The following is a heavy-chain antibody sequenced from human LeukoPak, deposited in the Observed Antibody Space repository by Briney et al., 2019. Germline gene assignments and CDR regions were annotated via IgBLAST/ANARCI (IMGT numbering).Heavy chain of an antibody. J-gene: IGHJ4*02. D-gene: IGHD6-25*01. CDR2: ITYEGGIK. CDR1: GFTLSIYG. CDR3: ARDLRKQRYFAY. Sequence: GGSLRLSCAPSGFTLSIYGMHSVRQAPGKGVEWVAIITYEGGIKSYADSVKGRFTISRDNSKNTLYLQMNSLRAEDTAVYYCARDLRKQRYFAYWGQGTLVTVSS. V-gene: IGHV3-33*05.